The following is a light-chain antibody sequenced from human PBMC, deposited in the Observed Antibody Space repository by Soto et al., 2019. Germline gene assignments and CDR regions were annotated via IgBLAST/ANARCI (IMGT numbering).Light chain of an antibody. Sequence: EIVLTQSPATLSLSPGERATLSCRASQSVSSQLAWYQHKPGQAPRLLIYDASNRATGIPDRFSGSGSGTDVTLTISSLEPEDCAVYYWAQRVWPWTVGQGTKGDIK. CDR1: QSVSSQ. CDR3: AQRVWPWT. V-gene: IGKV3-11*01. CDR2: DAS. J-gene: IGKJ1*01.